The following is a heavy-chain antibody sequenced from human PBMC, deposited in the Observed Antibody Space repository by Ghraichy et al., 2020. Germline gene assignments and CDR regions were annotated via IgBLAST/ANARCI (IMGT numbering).Heavy chain of an antibody. V-gene: IGHV3-21*01. CDR1: GFTFNTYT. J-gene: IGHJ4*02. CDR2: ISSSSTYI. D-gene: IGHD3-16*01. CDR3: ARDVPLGSVMAPFDY. Sequence: GSLRLSCAASGFTFNTYTMNWVRQAPGKGLEWVSSISSSSTYIHYADSVKGRFTISRDNTKNSLYLQLNSLRAEDTAVYFCARDVPLGSVMAPFDYWGQGTLVTVSS.